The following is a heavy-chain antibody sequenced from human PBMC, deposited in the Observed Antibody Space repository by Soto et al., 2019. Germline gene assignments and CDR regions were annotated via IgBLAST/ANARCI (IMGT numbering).Heavy chain of an antibody. CDR2: INPKNGAT. D-gene: IGHD6-19*01. J-gene: IGHJ5*02. V-gene: IGHV1-2*02. Sequence: ASVKVSCKASGYIFSDHYMHWVRQAPGQGLEWMGWINPKNGATKYAQKFQGRVTVTRDTSINTAYMDLSRLRSDDTAVYYCARKSGGSGCYSWFDPWGQGTLVTVSS. CDR3: ARKSGGSGCYSWFDP. CDR1: GYIFSDHY.